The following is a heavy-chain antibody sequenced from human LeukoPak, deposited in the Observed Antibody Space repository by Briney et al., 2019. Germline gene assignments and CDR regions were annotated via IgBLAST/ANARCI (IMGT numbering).Heavy chain of an antibody. Sequence: PGGSLRLSCAASGFTFSSYSMNWVRQAPGKRLEWVSSISSSSSYIYYADSVKGRFTISRDNAKNSLYLQMNSLRAEDTAVYYCASLHDMTTTGDAFDIWGQGTMVTVSS. J-gene: IGHJ3*02. CDR3: ASLHDMTTTGDAFDI. CDR2: ISSSSSYI. CDR1: GFTFSSYS. D-gene: IGHD1-26*01. V-gene: IGHV3-21*01.